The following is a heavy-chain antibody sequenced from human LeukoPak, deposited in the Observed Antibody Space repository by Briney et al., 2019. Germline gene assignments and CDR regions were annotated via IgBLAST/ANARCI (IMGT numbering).Heavy chain of an antibody. V-gene: IGHV3-23*01. CDR3: ARKLTTMIVVVNFDY. Sequence: GGSLRLSCAASGFTFSSYAMSWVRQAPGKGLEWVSAISGSGGNTYYADSVKGRFTISRDNSKNTLYLQMNSLRAEDTAVYYCARKLTTMIVVVNFDYWGQGTLVTVSS. CDR2: ISGSGGNT. CDR1: GFTFSSYA. J-gene: IGHJ4*02. D-gene: IGHD3-22*01.